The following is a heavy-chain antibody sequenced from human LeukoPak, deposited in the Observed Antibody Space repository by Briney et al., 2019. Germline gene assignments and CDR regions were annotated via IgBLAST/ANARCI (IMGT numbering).Heavy chain of an antibody. CDR2: INPSGVST. CDR1: GYTFTSYY. J-gene: IGHJ5*02. Sequence: ASVKVSCKASGYTFTSYYMHWVRQAPGQGLEWRGIINPSGVSTSYAQTFQRRVTMTRDMSTSTVYMELSSLRSEDTAVYYCARRTGGGWLLYNWFDPWGQGTLVTVSS. D-gene: IGHD6-19*01. CDR3: ARRTGGGWLLYNWFDP. V-gene: IGHV1-46*01.